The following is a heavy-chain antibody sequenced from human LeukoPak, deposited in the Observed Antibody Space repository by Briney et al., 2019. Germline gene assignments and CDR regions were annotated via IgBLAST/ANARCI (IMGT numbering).Heavy chain of an antibody. V-gene: IGHV1-18*01. Sequence: GASVKVSCKASGYTFTSYGISWVRQAPGQRLEWMGWISAYNGNTNYAQKLQGRVTMTTDTSTSTAYMELRSLRSDDTAVYYCARVGDWGLELARFDIWGQGTMVTVSS. CDR3: ARVGDWGLELARFDI. CDR1: GYTFTSYG. CDR2: ISAYNGNT. J-gene: IGHJ3*02. D-gene: IGHD1-7*01.